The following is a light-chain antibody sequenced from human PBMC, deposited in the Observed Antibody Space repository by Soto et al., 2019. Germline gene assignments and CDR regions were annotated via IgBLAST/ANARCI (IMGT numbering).Light chain of an antibody. CDR2: AAS. J-gene: IGKJ1*01. CDR1: QSISRY. V-gene: IGKV1-39*01. Sequence: LSQSPSSLSASVGDRVTISCRASQSISRYLDWYQQKPGKVPKLLIYAASSMQSGIPPRFSGSGSGTDFTLTISRLQPEDFATYYCQQSCSTPPTFGQGTKVDIK. CDR3: QQSCSTPPT.